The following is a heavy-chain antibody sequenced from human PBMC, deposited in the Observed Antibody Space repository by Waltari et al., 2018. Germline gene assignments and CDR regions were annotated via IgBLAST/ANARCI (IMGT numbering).Heavy chain of an antibody. CDR1: GLTFSSDD. Sequence: AQLLESGGGLIQPGGSLILSCAASGLTFSSDDMIWVRQAPGKGLEWVSSIGTVNDRYYADSVRGRFTISRDNSKNTLYLQMSSLRAEDTAVYFCAKHWDYWGQGTLVTVSS. J-gene: IGHJ4*02. CDR2: SIGTVNDR. V-gene: IGHV3-23*01. CDR3: AKHWDY. D-gene: IGHD1-1*01.